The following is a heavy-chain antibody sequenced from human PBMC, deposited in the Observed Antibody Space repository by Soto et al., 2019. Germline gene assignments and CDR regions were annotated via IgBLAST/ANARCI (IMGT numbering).Heavy chain of an antibody. J-gene: IGHJ3*02. CDR2: VLGGGGST. V-gene: IGHV3-23*01. Sequence: EVQLLESGGGLVQPGGSLRLSCAASGFTFSSYAMSWVRQSPGKGLEWVSGVLGGGGSTFYADSVKGRFTISRDNSKKTLYVEMNSLRAEEPAIYYCARKGHPRDAFDIWGQGRMVTVSS. CDR1: GFTFSSYA. CDR3: ARKGHPRDAFDI.